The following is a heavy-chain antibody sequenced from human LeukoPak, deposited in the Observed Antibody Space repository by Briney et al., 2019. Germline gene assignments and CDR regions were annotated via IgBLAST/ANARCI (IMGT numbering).Heavy chain of an antibody. CDR1: GGSISSSSAY. CDR2: INYSKNT. Sequence: SETLSLTCTVSGGSISSSSAYWGWIRQPPGKGLEWIGSINYSKNTYYNPYLKSRVTISADTSKNQFSLTLGSVSATDTAVYYCVSPRGFSYGYFDYWGQGTLVTVSS. J-gene: IGHJ4*02. CDR3: VSPRGFSYGYFDY. D-gene: IGHD5-18*01. V-gene: IGHV4-39*01.